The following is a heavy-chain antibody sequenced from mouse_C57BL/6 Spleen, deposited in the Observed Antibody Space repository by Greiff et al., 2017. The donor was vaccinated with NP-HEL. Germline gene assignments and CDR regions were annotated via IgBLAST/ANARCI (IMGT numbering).Heavy chain of an antibody. D-gene: IGHD1-1*01. CDR2: ISAGGSYT. Sequence: EVQLVESGGGLVKPGGSLKLSCAASGFTFSSYAMSWVRQTPEKRLAWVATISAGGSYTYYPDNVKGRFTISRDNAKNNLYLQMSHLKSEDTAMYYCARDLYYGSSLYAMDYWGQGTSVTVSS. CDR1: GFTFSSYA. J-gene: IGHJ4*01. CDR3: ARDLYYGSSLYAMDY. V-gene: IGHV5-4*01.